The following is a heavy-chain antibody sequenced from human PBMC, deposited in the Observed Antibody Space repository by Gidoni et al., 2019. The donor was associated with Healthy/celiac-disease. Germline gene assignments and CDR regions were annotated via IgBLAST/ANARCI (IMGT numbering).Heavy chain of an antibody. CDR2: IWYDGSNK. J-gene: IGHJ6*02. CDR1: GFTFRSYG. Sequence: QVQLVESGGGVVQPGRSLRLSCAASGFTFRSYGMHWVRQAPGKGLEWVAVIWYDGSNKYYADSVKGRFTISRDNSKNTLYLQMNSLRAEDTAVYYCARGPPRNGVYYYYGMDVWGQGTTVTVSS. D-gene: IGHD2-8*01. CDR3: ARGPPRNGVYYYYGMDV. V-gene: IGHV3-33*01.